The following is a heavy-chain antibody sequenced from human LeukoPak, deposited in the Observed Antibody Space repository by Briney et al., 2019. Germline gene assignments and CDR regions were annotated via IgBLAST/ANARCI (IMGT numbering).Heavy chain of an antibody. CDR2: INPNSGGT. Sequence: ASVKVSCKASGYTFTGYYMHWVRQAPGQGLEWMGWINPNSGGTNYARKFQGRVTMTRDTSISTAYMELSRLRSDDTAVYYCAILRTSGTTLDYWGQGTLVTVSS. V-gene: IGHV1-2*02. D-gene: IGHD2-2*01. CDR3: AILRTSGTTLDY. CDR1: GYTFTGYY. J-gene: IGHJ4*02.